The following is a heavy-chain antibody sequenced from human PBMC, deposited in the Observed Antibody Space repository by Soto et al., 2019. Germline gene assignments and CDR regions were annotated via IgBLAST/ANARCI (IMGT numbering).Heavy chain of an antibody. V-gene: IGHV3-23*01. CDR3: VRDLYRSATMPCLDH. J-gene: IGHJ4*02. CDR2: ISDTGGDS. Sequence: GGSLRLSCEASGFTFINYAMIWVRQAPGKGLEWVASISDTGGDSYYADSMDGRFTISRDNSKNTLYLQINSLRAEDTAVYYCVRDLYRSATMPCLDHWGQGTLVTVSS. D-gene: IGHD1-1*01. CDR1: GFTFINYA.